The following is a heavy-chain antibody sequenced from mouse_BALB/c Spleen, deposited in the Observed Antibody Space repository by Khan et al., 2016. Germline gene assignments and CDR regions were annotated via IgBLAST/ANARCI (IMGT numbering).Heavy chain of an antibody. J-gene: IGHJ3*01. V-gene: IGHV9-1*02. CDR2: INTYTGEP. Sequence: QIQLVQSGPELKKPGETVKISCKATGYTFTNYGMNWVKQAPGKGLKWMGWINTYTGEPTYADDFKGRFAFSLETSASTAYLQINNLKNEDMARYFCGSYYYGSSGAYWGQGTLVTVSA. CDR1: GYTFTNYG. D-gene: IGHD1-1*01. CDR3: GSYYYGSSGAY.